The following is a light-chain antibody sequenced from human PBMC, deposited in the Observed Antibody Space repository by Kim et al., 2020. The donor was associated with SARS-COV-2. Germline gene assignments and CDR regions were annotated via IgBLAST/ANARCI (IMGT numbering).Light chain of an antibody. V-gene: IGLV1-44*01. Sequence: GQRVTISCSGSSSNIGRKTVSWYQNLPGTAPKRLIYNNNQRPSGVPDRFSDSKSGTSASLAISGLQSEDEAEYYCVAWDDSLKGPVFGGGTQLTVL. CDR1: SSNIGRKT. J-gene: IGLJ3*02. CDR2: NNN. CDR3: VAWDDSLKGPV.